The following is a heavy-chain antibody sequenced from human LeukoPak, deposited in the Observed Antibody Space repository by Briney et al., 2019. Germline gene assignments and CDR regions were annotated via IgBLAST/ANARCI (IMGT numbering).Heavy chain of an antibody. CDR1: GAAIRSSY. J-gene: IGHJ5*02. Sequence: SETLSLTCAVSGAAIRSSYWSWFRKPAGKGLEWFGRIYTGGRTPYTPSPKSRVTMSEDTTTTPSSLKLSSVTAADTAVYYCSRAHYGDYVWFDPWGQGTLVTVSS. V-gene: IGHV4-4*07. CDR3: SRAHYGDYVWFDP. D-gene: IGHD4-17*01. CDR2: IYTGGRT.